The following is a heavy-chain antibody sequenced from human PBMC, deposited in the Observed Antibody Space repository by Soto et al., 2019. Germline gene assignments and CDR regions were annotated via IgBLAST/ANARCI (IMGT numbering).Heavy chain of an antibody. CDR1: GFSFTGYY. CDR3: AKDLTRQLAYWLDP. Sequence: ASVKVSCKASGFSFTGYYIHWLRQAPGQGLEWMGWINAHSGSTEYAQKFQGRVTLTRDTSIATAYLTLTSLTSDDTALYYCAKDLTRQLAYWLDPWGQGTQVTVSS. CDR2: INAHSGST. J-gene: IGHJ5*02. V-gene: IGHV1-2*02. D-gene: IGHD6-6*01.